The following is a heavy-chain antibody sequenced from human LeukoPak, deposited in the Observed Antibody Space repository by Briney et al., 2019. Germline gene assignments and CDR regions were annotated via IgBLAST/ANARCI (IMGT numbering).Heavy chain of an antibody. Sequence: SETLSLTCSVPIDTITNSYWSWIRQPPGKGLEWIGFIYHSGNTNKNQSLATLVTMSVDTSKTQKTLRLSPVTAADTEVYYGATEEGIPAAGALEYWGQGILVTVSS. CDR2: IYHSGNT. CDR1: IDTITNSY. CDR3: ATEEGIPAAGALEY. J-gene: IGHJ4*02. D-gene: IGHD2-2*01. V-gene: IGHV4-59*12.